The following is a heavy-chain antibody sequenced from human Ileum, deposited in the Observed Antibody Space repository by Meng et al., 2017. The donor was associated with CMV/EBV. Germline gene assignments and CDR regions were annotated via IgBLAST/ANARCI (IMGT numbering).Heavy chain of an antibody. Sequence: QVHLVQSGSGLKKPGASVKVSCKTSGYTFTSNNIIWVRQAPGQGPEWMGWIDTNTGNPTYAQGFTGRFVFSLDTSVNTAYLQISSLKAEDTAVYYCARDGLSGRYFDYWGQGTLVTVSS. CDR1: GYTFTSNN. CDR3: ARDGLSGRYFDY. V-gene: IGHV7-4-1*02. CDR2: IDTNTGNP. J-gene: IGHJ4*02. D-gene: IGHD1-26*01.